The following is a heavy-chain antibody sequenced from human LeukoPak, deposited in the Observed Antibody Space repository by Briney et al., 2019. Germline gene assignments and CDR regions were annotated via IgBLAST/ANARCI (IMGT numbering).Heavy chain of an antibody. CDR3: AGEPGGYDSAFDY. Sequence: ASVKVSCKASGGTFSGYAISWVRQAPGQGIEWMGGIIPIFGTANYAQKFQGRVTITADESTSTAYMELSSLRSEDTAVYYCAGEPGGYDSAFDYWGQGTLVIVSS. CDR1: GGTFSGYA. CDR2: IIPIFGTA. J-gene: IGHJ4*02. V-gene: IGHV1-69*13. D-gene: IGHD5-12*01.